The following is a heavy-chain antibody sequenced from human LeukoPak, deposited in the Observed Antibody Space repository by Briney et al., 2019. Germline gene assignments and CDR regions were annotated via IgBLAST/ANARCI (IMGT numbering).Heavy chain of an antibody. CDR2: IIPIFGTA. D-gene: IGHD5-12*01. Sequence: ASVKVSCKASGYTFTSYYMHWVRQAPGQGLEWMGGIIPIFGTANYAQKFQGRVTITADESTSTAYMELSSLRSEDTAVYYCASGSGYDWHGDYWGQGTLVTVSS. J-gene: IGHJ4*02. CDR1: GYTFTSYY. CDR3: ASGSGYDWHGDY. V-gene: IGHV1-69*13.